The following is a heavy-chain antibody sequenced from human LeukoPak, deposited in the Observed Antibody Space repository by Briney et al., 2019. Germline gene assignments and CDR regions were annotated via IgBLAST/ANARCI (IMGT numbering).Heavy chain of an antibody. CDR3: ARGRTITIFGVVISDGRFDY. CDR2: INHSGST. V-gene: IGHV4-34*01. Sequence: SETLSLTCAVYGESFSGYYWSWIRQPPGKGLEWIGEINHSGSTNYNPSLKSRVTISVDTSKTQFSLNLSSVTAADTAVYYCARGRTITIFGVVISDGRFDYWGQGTLVTVSS. CDR1: GESFSGYY. D-gene: IGHD3-3*01. J-gene: IGHJ4*02.